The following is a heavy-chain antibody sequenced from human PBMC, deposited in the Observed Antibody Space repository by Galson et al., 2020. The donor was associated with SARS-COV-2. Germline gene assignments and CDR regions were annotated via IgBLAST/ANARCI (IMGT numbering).Heavy chain of an antibody. D-gene: IGHD2-8*02. CDR3: ARGVDGTGRFNVWDY. Sequence: SENLSLTCAVYGGSFSGYYWSWIRQPPGKGLEWIGEINSSGSTNYNPSLKSRVTISVDTSKNQFSLKLSSVTAADTAVYYCARGVDGTGRFNVWDYWGQGTLVTVSS. V-gene: IGHV4-34*01. CDR2: INSSGST. J-gene: IGHJ4*02. CDR1: GGSFSGYY.